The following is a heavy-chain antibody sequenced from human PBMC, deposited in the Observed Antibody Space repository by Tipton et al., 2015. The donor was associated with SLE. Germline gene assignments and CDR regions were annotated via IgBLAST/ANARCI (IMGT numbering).Heavy chain of an antibody. J-gene: IGHJ4*02. Sequence: TLSLTCSVSGGSISRGSYFWSWIRQPAGKGLEWIGYIHHSGSINYNPSLRSQVTMSMDTSQNQFSLKLSSVTAADTAVYYCARHFYNIGWNHFDNWGPGTLVTVSS. V-gene: IGHV4-61*09. CDR3: ARHFYNIGWNHFDN. D-gene: IGHD6-19*01. CDR2: IHHSGSI. CDR1: GGSISRGSYF.